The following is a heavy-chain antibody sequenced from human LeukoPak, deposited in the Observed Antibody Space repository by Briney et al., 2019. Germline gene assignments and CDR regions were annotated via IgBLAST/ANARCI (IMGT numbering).Heavy chain of an antibody. Sequence: PGGSLRLSCAASGFTFSSYAMSWVRQAPGKGLEWVSAISGSGGSTYYADSVKGRFIISKDNSKNTLYLQMSSVRAEDTAVYYCANENGGPDYWGQGTLVTVSS. V-gene: IGHV3-23*01. J-gene: IGHJ4*02. CDR3: ANENGGPDY. CDR2: ISGSGGST. D-gene: IGHD3-10*01. CDR1: GFTFSSYA.